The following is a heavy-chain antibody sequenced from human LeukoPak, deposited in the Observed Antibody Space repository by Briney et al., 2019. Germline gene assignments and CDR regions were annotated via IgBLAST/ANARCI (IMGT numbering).Heavy chain of an antibody. J-gene: IGHJ5*02. CDR3: AKDLYYYGSGENWFDP. Sequence: GGSLRLSCAASGFTFSSYGMLWVRQAPGKGLEWVAFIRYDGSNKYYADSVKGRFTISRDNSKNTLYLQMNSLRAEDTAVYYCAKDLYYYGSGENWFDPWGQGTLVTVSS. CDR2: IRYDGSNK. CDR1: GFTFSSYG. D-gene: IGHD3-10*01. V-gene: IGHV3-30*02.